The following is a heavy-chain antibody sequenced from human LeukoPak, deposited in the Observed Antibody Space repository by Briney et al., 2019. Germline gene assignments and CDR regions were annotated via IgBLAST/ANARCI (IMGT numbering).Heavy chain of an antibody. CDR3: ARGSTARRHWFDP. CDR2: INHSGST. J-gene: IGHJ5*02. V-gene: IGHV4-34*01. CDR1: GGSFSGYY. Sequence: SETLSLTCAVYGGSFSGYYWSWIRQPPGKGLEWIGEINHSGSTNYNPSLKSRVTISVDTSKNQFSLKLSSVTAADTAVYYCARGSTARRHWFDPWGLGTLVTVSS. D-gene: IGHD5-18*01.